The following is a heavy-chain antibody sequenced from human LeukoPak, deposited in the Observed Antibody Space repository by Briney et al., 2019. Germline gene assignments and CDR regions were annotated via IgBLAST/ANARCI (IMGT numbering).Heavy chain of an antibody. Sequence: ASVKVSCKASGYTFTSYDINWVRQATGQGLEWMGWISANNGNTNYAQKLQGRVTMTTDTSTSTAYMELRSLRSDDTAVYYCARKPTGIPFDYWGQGTLVTVSS. D-gene: IGHD2-21*01. J-gene: IGHJ4*02. CDR3: ARKPTGIPFDY. CDR2: ISANNGNT. CDR1: GYTFTSYD. V-gene: IGHV1-18*01.